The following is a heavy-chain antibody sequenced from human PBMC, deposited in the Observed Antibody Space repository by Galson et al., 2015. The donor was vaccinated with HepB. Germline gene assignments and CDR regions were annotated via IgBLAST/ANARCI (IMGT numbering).Heavy chain of an antibody. CDR1: GFTFSSYA. Sequence: SLRLSCAASGFTFSSYAMHWVRQAPGKGLEWVANIKQDGSEKYYVDSVKGRFTISRDNAKNSLYLQMNSLRAEDTAVYYCARVWSGWYRVAIVYFDYWGQGTLVTVSS. J-gene: IGHJ4*02. V-gene: IGHV3-7*03. CDR2: IKQDGSEK. D-gene: IGHD6-19*01. CDR3: ARVWSGWYRVAIVYFDY.